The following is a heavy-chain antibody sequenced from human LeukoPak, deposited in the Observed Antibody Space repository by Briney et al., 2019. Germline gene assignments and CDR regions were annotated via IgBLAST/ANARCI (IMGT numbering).Heavy chain of an antibody. CDR1: GGTFSSYA. CDR2: IIPIFGTA. Sequence: ASVKVSCKASGGTFSSYAISWVRQAPGQGLEWMGGIIPIFGTANYAQKFQGRVTITTDESTSTAYMELSSLRSEDTAVYYCARAGVVVVPAAIRLNWFDPWGQGTLVTVSS. CDR3: ARAGVVVVPAAIRLNWFDP. V-gene: IGHV1-69*05. J-gene: IGHJ5*02. D-gene: IGHD2-2*02.